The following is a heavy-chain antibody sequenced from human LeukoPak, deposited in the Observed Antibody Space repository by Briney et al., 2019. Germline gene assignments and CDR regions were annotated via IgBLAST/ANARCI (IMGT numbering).Heavy chain of an antibody. V-gene: IGHV3-74*01. J-gene: IGHJ4*02. Sequence: GGSLRLSCAASGFTFTNYWMHWVRQAPGQGLVWVSRIHFDGRTTNYADSVNGRFTISRDNAKNTVYLQMNSLRAEDTAVYYCAKDGNAGNFDYWGQGSLVTVSS. D-gene: IGHD6-13*01. CDR2: IHFDGRTT. CDR3: AKDGNAGNFDY. CDR1: GFTFTNYW.